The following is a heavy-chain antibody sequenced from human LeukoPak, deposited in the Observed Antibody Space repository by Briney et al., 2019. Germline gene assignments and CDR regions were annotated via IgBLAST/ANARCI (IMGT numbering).Heavy chain of an antibody. CDR1: GFTFSSYG. J-gene: IGHJ2*01. CDR3: AKESGDSSGSYSTYWYFDL. CDR2: IRYDGSNK. V-gene: IGHV3-30*02. Sequence: PGGSLRLSCATSGFTFSSYGMHWVRQAPGKGLEWVAFIRYDGSNKYYADSVKGRFTISRDNSKNTLYLQMNSLRAEDTAVYYCAKESGDSSGSYSTYWYFDLWGRGTLVTVSS. D-gene: IGHD6-19*01.